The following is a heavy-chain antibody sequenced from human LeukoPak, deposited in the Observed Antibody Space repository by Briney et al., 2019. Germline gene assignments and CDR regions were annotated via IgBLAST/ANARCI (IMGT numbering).Heavy chain of an antibody. Sequence: GGSLRLSCAASGFSFGTYWMTWGRQAPGKGLEWVANINPDGRDKYYVDSVMGRFTISRDNAKNSLYLQMNSLSVEDTAVYYCARHWNWAFDYWGQGTLATASS. D-gene: IGHD1-1*01. J-gene: IGHJ4*02. CDR3: ARHWNWAFDY. CDR2: INPDGRDK. CDR1: GFSFGTYW. V-gene: IGHV3-7*01.